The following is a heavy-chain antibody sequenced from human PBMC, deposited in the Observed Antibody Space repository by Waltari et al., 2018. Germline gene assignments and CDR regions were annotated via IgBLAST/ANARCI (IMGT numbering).Heavy chain of an antibody. CDR1: GGTFSSYA. J-gene: IGHJ4*02. CDR2: IIPILGTA. D-gene: IGHD6-19*01. CDR3: ASSLPLLSSGWPTFDY. V-gene: IGHV1-69*01. Sequence: QVQLVQSGAEVKKPGSSVKVSCKASGGTFSSYAISWVRQAPGQGLEWMGGIIPILGTANYAQKFQGRGTITADESTSTAYMELSSLRSEDTAVYYCASSLPLLSSGWPTFDYWGQGTLVTVSS.